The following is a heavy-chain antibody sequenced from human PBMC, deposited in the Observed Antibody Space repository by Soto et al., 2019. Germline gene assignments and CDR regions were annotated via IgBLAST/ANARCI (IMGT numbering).Heavy chain of an antibody. CDR1: GYTFTSYA. CDR3: ARETYYYDSSGYSY. V-gene: IGHV1-3*01. Sequence: QVQLVQSGAEVKKPGASVKVSCKASGYTFTSYAMHWVRQAPGQRLEWMGWINAGNGNTKYSQKFQGRVTITRDTSASTAYMELSSLSSEDTAVYYCARETYYYDSSGYSYWGQGTLVTVSS. J-gene: IGHJ4*02. D-gene: IGHD3-22*01. CDR2: INAGNGNT.